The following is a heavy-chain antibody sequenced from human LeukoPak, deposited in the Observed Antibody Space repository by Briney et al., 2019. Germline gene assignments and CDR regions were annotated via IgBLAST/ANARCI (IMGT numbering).Heavy chain of an antibody. Sequence: ASVKVSCKASGYTFTGYYMHWVRQAPGQGLEWMGWINPNSGGTNYAQKFQGRVTMTRDTSISTAYMELSRLRSDDTAVYYCARGRATGLRGLLWFGENDYWGQGTLVTVSS. CDR3: ARGRATGLRGLLWFGENDY. V-gene: IGHV1-2*02. J-gene: IGHJ4*02. CDR1: GYTFTGYY. D-gene: IGHD3-10*01. CDR2: INPNSGGT.